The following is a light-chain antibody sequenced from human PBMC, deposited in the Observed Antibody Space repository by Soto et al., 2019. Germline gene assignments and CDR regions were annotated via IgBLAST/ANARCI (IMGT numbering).Light chain of an antibody. CDR2: GAS. Sequence: IVMTQSPATLSVSPGERATLSCRASQSVSSNLAWYQQKPGQAPRLLIYGASTRATGIPARFSGSGSGTEFTLTISSLQSEDFALYYCQQYYKWPPITFGQGTRLGL. V-gene: IGKV3-15*01. J-gene: IGKJ5*01. CDR3: QQYYKWPPIT. CDR1: QSVSSN.